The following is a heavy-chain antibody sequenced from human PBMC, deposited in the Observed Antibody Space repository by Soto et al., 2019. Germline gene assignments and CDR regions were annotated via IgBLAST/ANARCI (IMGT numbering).Heavy chain of an antibody. V-gene: IGHV4-4*02. D-gene: IGHD6-19*01. Sequence: QVQLQESGPGLVKPSGTLSLTCAVSGDSISSGNWWSWVRQPPGKGLEWIGEIYHNGNTNYKPSLKSRVTISMDKSKNQFSLKLNSVTAADTAVYYCARCGSSCHFWRFDPWGQGTLVTVSS. CDR3: ARCGSSCHFWRFDP. CDR1: GDSISSGNW. J-gene: IGHJ5*02. CDR2: IYHNGNT.